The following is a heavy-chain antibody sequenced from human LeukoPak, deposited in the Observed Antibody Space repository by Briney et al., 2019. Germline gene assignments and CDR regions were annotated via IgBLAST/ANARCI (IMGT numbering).Heavy chain of an antibody. CDR2: IYHSGST. D-gene: IGHD3-22*01. CDR1: GYSISSGYY. CDR3: ARRTPFYYDSSGYYYFDY. Sequence: SETLSLTCAVSGYSISSGYYWGWIRQPPGKGLEWIGSIYHSGSTYYNPSLKSRVTISVDTSKNQFSLKLSSVTAADTAAYYCARRTPFYYDSSGYYYFDYWGQGTLVTVSS. V-gene: IGHV4-38-2*01. J-gene: IGHJ4*02.